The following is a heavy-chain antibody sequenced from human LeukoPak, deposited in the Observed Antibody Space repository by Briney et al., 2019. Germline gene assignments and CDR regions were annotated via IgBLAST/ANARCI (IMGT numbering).Heavy chain of an antibody. D-gene: IGHD3-22*01. CDR3: ARVGVIGSPYYYYMDV. J-gene: IGHJ6*03. CDR2: MNPNSGNT. CDR1: GYTSTSYD. V-gene: IGHV1-8*03. Sequence: GASVKVSCKASGYTSTSYDINWVRQATGQGLEWMGWMNPNSGNTGYAQKFQGRVTITRNTSISTAYMELSSLRSEDTAVYYCARVGVIGSPYYYYMDVWGKGTTVTVSS.